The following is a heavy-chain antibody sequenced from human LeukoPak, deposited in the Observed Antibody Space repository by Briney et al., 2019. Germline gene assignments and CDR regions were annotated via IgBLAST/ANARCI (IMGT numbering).Heavy chain of an antibody. Sequence: ASVKVSCKVSGYTLTELSMHWVRQAPGKGHEWMGGFDPEDGETIYAQKFQGRVTMTEDTSTDTAYMELSSLRSEDTAVYHCATDRGYYDTSGYHYWGQGPLVPVSS. CDR3: ATDRGYYDTSGYHY. CDR2: FDPEDGET. V-gene: IGHV1-24*01. J-gene: IGHJ4*02. D-gene: IGHD3-22*01. CDR1: GYTLTELS.